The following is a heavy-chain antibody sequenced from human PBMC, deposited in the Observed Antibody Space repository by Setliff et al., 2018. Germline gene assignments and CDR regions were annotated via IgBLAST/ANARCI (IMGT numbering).Heavy chain of an antibody. CDR1: GDSIDTDIW. D-gene: IGHD1-7*01. Sequence: SETLSLTCTVSGDSIDTDIWWSWVRQSPGKGLEWIGEIYLGGSTTYNPSLKSRVTISIYKSKNQLSLDLTSVTAADTAVYYCARNWHWGFDPWGRGALVTVSS. V-gene: IGHV4-4*02. J-gene: IGHJ5*02. CDR2: IYLGGST. CDR3: ARNWHWGFDP.